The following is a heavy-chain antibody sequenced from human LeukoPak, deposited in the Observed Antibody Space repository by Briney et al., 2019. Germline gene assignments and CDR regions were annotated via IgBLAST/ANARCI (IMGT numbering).Heavy chain of an antibody. CDR3: ARARSYSTSSLPGY. CDR1: GYTFISYV. D-gene: IGHD6-6*01. Sequence: ASVKVSCKASGYTFISYVMTWVRQAPGQGLEWMGWINTNTGNPTYAQGFTGRFVFSLDTSVSTAYLQISSLKAEDTAVYYCARARSYSTSSLPGYWGQGTLVTVSS. CDR2: INTNTGNP. J-gene: IGHJ4*02. V-gene: IGHV7-4-1*02.